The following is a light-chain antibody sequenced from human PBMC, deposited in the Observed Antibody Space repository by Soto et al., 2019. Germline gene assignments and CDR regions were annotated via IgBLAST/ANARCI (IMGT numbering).Light chain of an antibody. Sequence: DIVMTQSPDSLAVSLGERATINCKSSQSVLYSSNNKNCLAWYQQKPGQPPKLLIYWASTRESGVPDRFSGSGSGTDFTLTISSLQAEDVAVDHCQQYYTAPLTFGGGTKVEIK. J-gene: IGKJ4*02. CDR3: QQYYTAPLT. CDR1: QSVLYSSNNKNC. V-gene: IGKV4-1*01. CDR2: WAS.